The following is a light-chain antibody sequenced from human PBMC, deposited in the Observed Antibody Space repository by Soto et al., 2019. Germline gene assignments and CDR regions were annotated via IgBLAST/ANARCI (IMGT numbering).Light chain of an antibody. V-gene: IGKV3-20*01. J-gene: IGKJ4*01. CDR2: GAS. CDR1: QSVSSSY. CDR3: QQYGSSPLT. Sequence: EIVLTQSPGTLSLSPGERATLSCRASQSVSSSYLAWYQQKPGQAPRLLIYGASSRATGIPDRFSGSGSGTDFTLTLSRLEPEDSAVYYCQQYGSSPLTFGGGTKVEIK.